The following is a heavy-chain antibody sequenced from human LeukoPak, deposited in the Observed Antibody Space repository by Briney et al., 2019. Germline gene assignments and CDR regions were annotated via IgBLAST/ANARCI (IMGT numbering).Heavy chain of an antibody. Sequence: GRPPRLSSAASGFTLCTYAMHWGRQAPGKGVEGVAVISYDGSNKYYADSVQGRFTISRDNSKNTLYLQMNSLRAEDTAVYYCARVAVAGTHFFDYWGQGTLVTVSS. CDR3: ARVAVAGTHFFDY. V-gene: IGHV3-30-3*01. J-gene: IGHJ4*02. CDR2: ISYDGSNK. CDR1: GFTLCTYA. D-gene: IGHD6-19*01.